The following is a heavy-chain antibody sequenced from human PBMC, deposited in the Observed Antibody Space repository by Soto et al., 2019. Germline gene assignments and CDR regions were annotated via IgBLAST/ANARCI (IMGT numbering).Heavy chain of an antibody. Sequence: QVHIVQSGAEVKKPGASVKVSCKTSGYTFTSYSIHWVRQAPGHRPEWVGSINRADGKTIYAELVQGRVTFTRDISATPGYRELSSRRSEDTAVYYCASQRFHGLMSTAPGGGYFANWGQGSLVTVSS. CDR1: GYTFTSYS. V-gene: IGHV1-3*01. D-gene: IGHD3-10*01. J-gene: IGHJ4*02. CDR3: ASQRFHGLMSTAPGGGYFAN. CDR2: INRADGKT.